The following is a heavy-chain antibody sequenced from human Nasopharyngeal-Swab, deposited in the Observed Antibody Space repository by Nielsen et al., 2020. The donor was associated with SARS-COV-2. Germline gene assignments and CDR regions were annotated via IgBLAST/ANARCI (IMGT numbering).Heavy chain of an antibody. D-gene: IGHD3-3*01. CDR1: GFTFSSYG. CDR2: ICYDGSNK. CDR3: ARAKRATIFGVVIMREFDY. V-gene: IGHV3-33*01. Sequence: GESLKISCAASGFTFSSYGMHWVRQAPGKGLEWVAVICYDGSNKYYADSVKGRFTISRDNSKNTLYLQINSLRAEDTAVYYCARAKRATIFGVVIMREFDYWGQGTLVTVSS. J-gene: IGHJ4*02.